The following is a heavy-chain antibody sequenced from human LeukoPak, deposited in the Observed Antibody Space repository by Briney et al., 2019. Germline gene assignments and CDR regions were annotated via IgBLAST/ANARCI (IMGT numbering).Heavy chain of an antibody. J-gene: IGHJ4*02. D-gene: IGHD3-9*01. Sequence: GGSLRLSCAASGFTVSSNYMSWVRQAPGKGLEWVSVIYSGGSTYYADSVKGRFTISRDNSKNTLYLQMNSLRAEDTDMYYCARSDLRRYYFDYWGQGTLVTVSS. V-gene: IGHV3-53*01. CDR2: IYSGGST. CDR1: GFTVSSNY. CDR3: ARSDLRRYYFDY.